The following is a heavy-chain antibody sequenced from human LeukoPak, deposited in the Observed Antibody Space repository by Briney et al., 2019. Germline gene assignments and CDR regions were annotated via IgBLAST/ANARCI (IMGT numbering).Heavy chain of an antibody. CDR1: GYTLTELS. V-gene: IGHV1-24*01. D-gene: IGHD5-18*01. Sequence: ASVKVSCKVSGYTLTELSMHWVRQAPGKGLEWMGGFDPEDGETIYAQKFQGRVTMTEDTSTDTAYMELSSLRSEDTAVYYCATVPPFDVDTAMAMPYWGQGTLVTVSS. CDR2: FDPEDGET. CDR3: ATVPPFDVDTAMAMPY. J-gene: IGHJ4*02.